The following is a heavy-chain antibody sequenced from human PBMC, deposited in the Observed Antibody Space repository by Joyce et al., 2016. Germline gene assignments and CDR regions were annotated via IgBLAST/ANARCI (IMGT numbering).Heavy chain of an antibody. J-gene: IGHJ5*02. Sequence: QVTLRESGPTLVTPTQTLTLTCSFSGFSLSTAGVGVAWFRQPPGQALEWLAVVYWHDEKLYSPSLKNRLTITKDTSKNQVVLTMTNVDPVDTATYYCARRAAWDTARFDPWGQGTLVIVSS. CDR3: ARRAAWDTARFDP. CDR2: VYWHDEK. V-gene: IGHV2-5*01. D-gene: IGHD5-18*01. CDR1: GFSLSTAGVG.